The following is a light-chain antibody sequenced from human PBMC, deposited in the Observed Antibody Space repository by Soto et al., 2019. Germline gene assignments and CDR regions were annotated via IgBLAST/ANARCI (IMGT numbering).Light chain of an antibody. Sequence: IQMTQSPSSLSASVGDRVTITCRASQSIRIYLNWYKQKPGKAPNPLIYDASSLKSGVPARLSGSGSGTEFTLTISSMKPDDFATYYCQQYNNYSTFGHGTRLEIK. J-gene: IGKJ5*01. CDR2: DAS. V-gene: IGKV1-5*01. CDR1: QSIRIY. CDR3: QQYNNYST.